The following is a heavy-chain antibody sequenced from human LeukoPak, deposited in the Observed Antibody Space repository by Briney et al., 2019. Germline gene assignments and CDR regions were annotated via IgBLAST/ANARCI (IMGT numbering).Heavy chain of an antibody. CDR2: IYSGGNT. V-gene: IGHV3-66*01. J-gene: IGHJ4*02. D-gene: IGHD3-10*01. Sequence: PGGSLRLSCAASGFTVSSNYMSWVRQAPGKGLEWVSVIYSGGNTEYADSVKGRFTISRDNSKNTLYLQMNSLRAEDTAVYFCARGAITMVRGWEFDYWGQGTLVTVSS. CDR3: ARGAITMVRGWEFDY. CDR1: GFTVSSNY.